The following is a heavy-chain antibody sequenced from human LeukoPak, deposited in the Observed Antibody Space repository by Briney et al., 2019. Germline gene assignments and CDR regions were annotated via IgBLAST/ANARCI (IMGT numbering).Heavy chain of an antibody. V-gene: IGHV3-74*01. Sequence: GGSLRLSCAASGFTFSSYSMNWVRQAPGKGLVWVSRINSDGSSTIYADSVKGRFTISRDNAKNTLYLQMNSLRAEDTAVYYCARDRQPDAFDIWGQGTMVTVSS. CDR2: INSDGSST. D-gene: IGHD6-13*01. J-gene: IGHJ3*02. CDR3: ARDRQPDAFDI. CDR1: GFTFSSYS.